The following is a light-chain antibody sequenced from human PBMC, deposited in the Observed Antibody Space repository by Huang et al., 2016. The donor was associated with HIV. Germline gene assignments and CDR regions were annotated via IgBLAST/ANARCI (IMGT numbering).Light chain of an antibody. CDR2: GAS. CDR3: QQYGRSPLT. V-gene: IGKV3-20*01. Sequence: EIVLTQSPGTLSLSPGVRATLSCRASQTVSSSHLAWYQQKPGQAPRLLIYGASGRATGIPGRFSCSGSGTDFTLTISRLEPEDFAVYYCQQYGRSPLTFGPGTKVESK. CDR1: QTVSSSH. J-gene: IGKJ3*01.